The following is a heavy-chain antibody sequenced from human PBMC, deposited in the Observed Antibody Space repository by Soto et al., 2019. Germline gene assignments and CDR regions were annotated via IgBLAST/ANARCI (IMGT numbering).Heavy chain of an antibody. CDR1: GFSLSTRAMC. Sequence: SGPTLVNPTQTLTLTCTFSGFSLSTRAMCVSWIRQPPGKALEWLALIDWDDDKYYSTSLQTRLTISKDTSRNQVVLTMTNMATVDTATYYCVKAVAGKVIEYWGQGTLVTVSS. V-gene: IGHV2-70*13. CDR3: VKAVAGKVIEY. D-gene: IGHD6-19*01. CDR2: IDWDDDK. J-gene: IGHJ4*02.